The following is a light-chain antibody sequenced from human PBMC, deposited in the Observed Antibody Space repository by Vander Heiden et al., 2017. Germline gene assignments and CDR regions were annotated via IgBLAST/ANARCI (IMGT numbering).Light chain of an antibody. V-gene: IGLV3-10*01. J-gene: IGLJ3*02. Sequence: SYELTQPPSVSVSPGQTARITCSGDALPKKYAYWYQQKSGQAPVLVIYEDSKRPSGIPERFSGSTSGTMATSTISAAQVEDEADYYCYSTDNSSNHSWVFGGGTKLTVL. CDR2: EDS. CDR3: YSTDNSSNHSWV. CDR1: ALPKKY.